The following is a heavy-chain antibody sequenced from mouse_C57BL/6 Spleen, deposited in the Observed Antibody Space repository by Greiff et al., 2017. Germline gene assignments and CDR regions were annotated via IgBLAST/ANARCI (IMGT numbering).Heavy chain of an antibody. CDR1: GYTFTDHT. J-gene: IGHJ2*01. CDR2: IYPRDGST. CDR3: ARWAYGYYGY. Sequence: QVQLQQSDAELVKPGASVKISCTVSGYTFTDHTIHWMKQRPEQGLEWIGYIYPRDGSTKYNEKFKGKATLTADKSSSSAYMQLKRLTYEDSAVYFCARWAYGYYGYWGQGTTLTVSS. D-gene: IGHD2-3*01. V-gene: IGHV1-78*01.